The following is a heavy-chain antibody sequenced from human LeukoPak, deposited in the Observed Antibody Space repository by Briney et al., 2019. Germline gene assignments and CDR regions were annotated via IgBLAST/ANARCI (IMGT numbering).Heavy chain of an antibody. CDR3: ARGENNYGYYYFDY. CDR1: GFTVSSNY. J-gene: IGHJ4*02. V-gene: IGHV3-53*01. Sequence: GGSLRLSCAASGFTVSSNYISWVRQAPGKGLEWVSVIYSGGSTYYADSVKGRFTISRDNAKNSLYLQINSLRAEDTSVYYCARGENNYGYYYFDYWGQGTLVTVSS. D-gene: IGHD5-24*01. CDR2: IYSGGST.